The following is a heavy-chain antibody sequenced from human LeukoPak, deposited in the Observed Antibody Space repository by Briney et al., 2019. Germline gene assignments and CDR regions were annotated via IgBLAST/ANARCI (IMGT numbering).Heavy chain of an antibody. J-gene: IGHJ4*02. D-gene: IGHD3-3*01. CDR1: GFTFSSYG. CDR2: IRYDGSNK. Sequence: GGSLRLSCAASGFTFSSYGMHWVRQAPGKELEWVAFIRYDGSNKYYADSVKGRFTISRDNSKNTLYLQMNSLRAEDTAVYYCAKDPGDFWSGYYTGHDYWGQGTLVTVSS. CDR3: AKDPGDFWSGYYTGHDY. V-gene: IGHV3-30*02.